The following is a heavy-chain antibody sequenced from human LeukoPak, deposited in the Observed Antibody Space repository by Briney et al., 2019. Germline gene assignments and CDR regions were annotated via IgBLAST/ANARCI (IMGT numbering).Heavy chain of an antibody. D-gene: IGHD3-22*01. V-gene: IGHV4-39*01. J-gene: IGHJ4*02. CDR1: GASITTYSHN. CDR2: FHFSGAI. CDR3: ARRYEGSGYAYDY. Sequence: SETLPLTCTVSGASITTYSHNYDWLRQPPGKGLEWIGGFHFSGAINYNPSLKSRVTIFVDTSAKQLSLKLNSVNAADTAVYYCARRYEGSGYAYDYWGQGILVTVSS.